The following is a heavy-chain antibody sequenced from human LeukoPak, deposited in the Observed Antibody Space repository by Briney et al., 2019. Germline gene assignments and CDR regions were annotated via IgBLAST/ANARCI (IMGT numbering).Heavy chain of an antibody. V-gene: IGHV1-8*01. CDR1: GYMFTSYD. D-gene: IGHD2-21*02. CDR3: ARVFCSGGDCYRYFDY. J-gene: IGHJ4*02. CDR2: MNPNSGNT. Sequence: ASVTVSCTASGYMFTSYDINWVRQATGQGLEWMGWMNPNSGNTGFGQKFQGRVTMTRDTSISTAYMELSSLRSEDTAVYYCARVFCSGGDCYRYFDYWGQGTLVTVSS.